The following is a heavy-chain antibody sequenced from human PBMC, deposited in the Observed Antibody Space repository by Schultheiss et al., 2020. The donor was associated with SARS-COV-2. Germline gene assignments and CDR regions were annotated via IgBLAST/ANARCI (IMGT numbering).Heavy chain of an antibody. Sequence: GGSLRLSCAASGFTFSSYAMHLVRQAPGKGLEWVAVISYDGSNKYYADSVKGRFTISRDNSKNTLYLQMNSLRAEDTAVYYCARDYGGWSLDYWGQGTLVTVSS. CDR1: GFTFSSYA. CDR3: ARDYGGWSLDY. J-gene: IGHJ4*02. D-gene: IGHD6-19*01. V-gene: IGHV3-30*04. CDR2: ISYDGSNK.